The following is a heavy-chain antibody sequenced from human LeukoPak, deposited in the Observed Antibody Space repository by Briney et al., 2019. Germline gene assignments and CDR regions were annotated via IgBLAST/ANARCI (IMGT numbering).Heavy chain of an antibody. Sequence: GGSLRLSCAASGFTFSTYTMNWVRQAPGKGLEWVSSISGGNSYIYYADSVKGRFTISRDNAKNSLYLQMNSLRAEDTAVYYCARLYYYDSSGYSLDQWGQGTLVTVSS. V-gene: IGHV3-21*01. CDR3: ARLYYYDSSGYSLDQ. D-gene: IGHD3-22*01. CDR1: GFTFSTYT. CDR2: ISGGNSYI. J-gene: IGHJ4*02.